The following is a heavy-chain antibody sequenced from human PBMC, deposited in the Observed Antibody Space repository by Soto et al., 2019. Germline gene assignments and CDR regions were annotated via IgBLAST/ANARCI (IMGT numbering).Heavy chain of an antibody. V-gene: IGHV3-64*01. CDR1: GFTFSSYA. D-gene: IGHD3-22*01. CDR2: ISSNGGST. Sequence: EVQLVESGGGLVQPGGSLRLSCAASGFTFSSYAMHWVRQAPGKGLEYVSAISSNGGSTYYANSVKGRFTISRDNSKNTLYLQMGSLRAEDMAVYYCARDDYYDSSGYAFDIWGQGTMVTVSS. J-gene: IGHJ3*02. CDR3: ARDDYYDSSGYAFDI.